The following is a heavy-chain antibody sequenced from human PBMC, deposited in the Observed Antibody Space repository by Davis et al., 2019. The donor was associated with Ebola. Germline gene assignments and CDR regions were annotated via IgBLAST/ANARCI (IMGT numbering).Heavy chain of an antibody. D-gene: IGHD5-18*01. CDR1: VYTFTSYG. J-gene: IGHJ4*02. CDR3: ARDYKDGYPIDY. V-gene: IGHV1-18*01. Sequence: ASVKVSCKASVYTFTSYGISWLRQAPGQGLEWMGLISAYNGNTNYAQKLQGRVTMTTDTSTSTAYMALRSLRSDDTAVYYCARDYKDGYPIDYWGQGTLVTVSS. CDR2: ISAYNGNT.